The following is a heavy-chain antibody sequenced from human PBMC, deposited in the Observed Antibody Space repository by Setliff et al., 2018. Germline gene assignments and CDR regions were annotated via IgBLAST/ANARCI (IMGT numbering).Heavy chain of an antibody. CDR1: GFTFSAST. Sequence: GGSLRLSCAASGFTFSASTMNWVRQAPGKGLEWVSSISGCSSNFIYYADSVKGRFTISRDNAKNSLFLQMDNLRAEDTAQYFCARDSSHFIRVLDSWGQGTLVTVSS. D-gene: IGHD3-10*01. CDR2: ISGCSSNFI. CDR3: ARDSSHFIRVLDS. J-gene: IGHJ4*02. V-gene: IGHV3-21*01.